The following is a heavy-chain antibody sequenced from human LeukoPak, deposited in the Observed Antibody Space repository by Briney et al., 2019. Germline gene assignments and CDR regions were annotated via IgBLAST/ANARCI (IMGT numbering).Heavy chain of an antibody. CDR2: ISWNSGSI. V-gene: IGHV3-9*03. D-gene: IGHD4-23*01. J-gene: IGHJ4*02. Sequence: GRSLRLSCAPSGFTFDDYAMHWVRQAPGKGLEWVSGISWNSGSIGYADSVKGRFTISRDNAKNSLYLQMNSLRAEDMALYYCAKARSYGGNSAFDYWGQGTLVTVSS. CDR1: GFTFDDYA. CDR3: AKARSYGGNSAFDY.